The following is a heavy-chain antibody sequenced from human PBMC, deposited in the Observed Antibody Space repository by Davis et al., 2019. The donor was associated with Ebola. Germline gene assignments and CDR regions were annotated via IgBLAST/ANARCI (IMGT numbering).Heavy chain of an antibody. J-gene: IGHJ4*02. CDR3: AKDIRYTSSWYNGDY. CDR1: GFTFSSYA. D-gene: IGHD6-13*01. CDR2: ISGSGGNT. V-gene: IGHV3-23*01. Sequence: GESLKISCAASGFTFSSYAMTWVRQAPGKGLEWVSAISGSGGNTYYADSVRGRFTISRDNSKNTLYLQVNSLRGEDTAVYYCAKDIRYTSSWYNGDYWGQGTLVTVSS.